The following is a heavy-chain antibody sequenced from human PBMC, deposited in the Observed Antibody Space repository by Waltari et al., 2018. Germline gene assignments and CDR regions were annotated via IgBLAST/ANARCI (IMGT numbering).Heavy chain of an antibody. CDR3: VRLEDCTGPGGHCYSGDPFALDV. J-gene: IGHJ6*02. V-gene: IGHV4-34*02. Sequence: QVQLQQWGAGLLQSSETLSLTCAVYGGSFSGYYWGWVTQPPGTGLEWIGEINHAGYTNHNPSRRSRVTMSADTSKSQFSLKLNSVTAADTAVYYCVRLEDCTGPGGHCYSGDPFALDVWGQGTTVTVSS. CDR2: INHAGYT. CDR1: GGSFSGYY. D-gene: IGHD2-15*01.